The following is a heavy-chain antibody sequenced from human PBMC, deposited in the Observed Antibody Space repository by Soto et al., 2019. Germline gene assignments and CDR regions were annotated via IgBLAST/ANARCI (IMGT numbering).Heavy chain of an antibody. Sequence: PSETLSLTCAVSGGSVSGGYYSWSWIRQPPGKGLEWIGFIYNSGSTYYNSSLKSRVTISVDRSKNHFFLNLTSVTAADTAVYYCATYRKFFKIWGQGTKAT. J-gene: IGHJ3*02. CDR1: GGSVSGGYYS. CDR2: IYNSGST. V-gene: IGHV4-30-2*01. CDR3: ATYRKFFKI.